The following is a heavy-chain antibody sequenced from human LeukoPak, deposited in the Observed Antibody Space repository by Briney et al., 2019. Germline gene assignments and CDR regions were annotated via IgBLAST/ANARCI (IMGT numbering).Heavy chain of an antibody. CDR2: IYYSGST. V-gene: IGHV4-59*06. CDR3: ARENYGSGSYQPTSNWFDP. D-gene: IGHD3-10*01. J-gene: IGHJ5*02. CDR1: GGSISSCY. Sequence: PSETLSLTCTVSGGSISSCYWSWIRQHPGKGLEWIGYIYYSGSTYYNPSLKSRVTISVDTSKNQFSLKLSSVTAADTAVYYCARENYGSGSYQPTSNWFDPWGQGTLVTVSS.